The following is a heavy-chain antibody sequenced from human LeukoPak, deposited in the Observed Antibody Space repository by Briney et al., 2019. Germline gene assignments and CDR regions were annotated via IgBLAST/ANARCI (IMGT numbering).Heavy chain of an antibody. V-gene: IGHV4-34*01. J-gene: IGHJ3*01. Sequence: SETLSLTCAVYGGSFSGYYWSWIRQPPGKGLEWIGEINHSGSTNYNPSLQSRVTTSLDTSKNQVSLELSSVTAADTAVYCARVGAGGPRRALDVWGQGTMVTVSS. CDR1: GGSFSGYY. CDR3: ARVGAGGPRRALDV. CDR2: INHSGST. D-gene: IGHD6-13*01.